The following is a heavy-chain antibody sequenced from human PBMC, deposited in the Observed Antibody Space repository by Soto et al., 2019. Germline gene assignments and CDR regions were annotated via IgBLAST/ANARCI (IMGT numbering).Heavy chain of an antibody. CDR3: ARQRTSVVTQAYFDS. CDR2: IYYSGST. CDR1: GDSISNRSYY. Sequence: ETLSLTCTVTGDSISNRSYYWGWIRQPPGKGLEWIGSIYYSGSTYNNPSLKSRVSMSVDTSKNQFSLKLRSVTAADTALYYCARQRTSVVTQAYFDSWGQGSLVTVSS. D-gene: IGHD2-21*02. J-gene: IGHJ4*02. V-gene: IGHV4-39*01.